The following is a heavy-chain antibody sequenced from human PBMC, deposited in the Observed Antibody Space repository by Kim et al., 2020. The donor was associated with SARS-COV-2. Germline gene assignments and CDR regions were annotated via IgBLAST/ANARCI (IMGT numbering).Heavy chain of an antibody. CDR3: ARVPRDSSGWYSYFEF. Sequence: SETLSLTCTVSGDSISTYYWNWIRQPPGKGLEWIGYIYYSGSTNYNPSLKRRVSISVDTSKAQFSLKLTSAAAADTAVYYCARVPRDSSGWYSYFEFWG. V-gene: IGHV4-59*01. CDR1: GDSISTYY. CDR2: IYYSGST. J-gene: IGHJ4*01. D-gene: IGHD6-19*01.